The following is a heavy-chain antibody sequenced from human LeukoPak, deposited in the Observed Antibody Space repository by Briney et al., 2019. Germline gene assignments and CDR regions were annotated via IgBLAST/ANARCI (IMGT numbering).Heavy chain of an antibody. D-gene: IGHD2-8*01. Sequence: GGSLRLSCAASGFTFSSYWMSWLRQAPGKGLEWVANIKQDGNEKYCVDSVKGLFTISRDNAKNSLYLQMNSLRADDTAVYYCASPNGGIDYWGQGTLVTVSS. V-gene: IGHV3-7*03. J-gene: IGHJ4*02. CDR2: IKQDGNEK. CDR3: ASPNGGIDY. CDR1: GFTFSSYW.